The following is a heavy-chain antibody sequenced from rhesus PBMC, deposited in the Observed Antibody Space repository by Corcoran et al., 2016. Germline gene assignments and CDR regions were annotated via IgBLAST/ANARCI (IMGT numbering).Heavy chain of an antibody. CDR2: RSPYNGNA. J-gene: IGHJ1*01. CDR1: GYTFTDYY. Sequence: QVQLGQSGAEVKKPGSSVKVSCKASGYTFTDYYMHWVRQAPRQGLGLMGWRSPYNGNAKSAQKFQGRVTLASDTSTSSGYMELSSLRSEAAAVYSCARDVGSYPEGYFEFWGQGALVTVSS. V-gene: IGHV1S2*01. D-gene: IGHD4-4*01. CDR3: ARDVGSYPEGYFEF.